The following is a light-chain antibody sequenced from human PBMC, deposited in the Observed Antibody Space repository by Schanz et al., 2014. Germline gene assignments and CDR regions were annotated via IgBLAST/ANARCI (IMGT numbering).Light chain of an antibody. CDR1: SSDVGAYNY. V-gene: IGLV2-11*01. CDR2: DVS. CDR3: CSFTSRSTWV. J-gene: IGLJ3*02. Sequence: QSALTQPRSVSGSPGQSVTISCTGTSSDVGAYNYVSWFQQHPGKAPKLMIYDVSKRPSGVPDRFFGSKSGNTASLLISGLQSDDEADYYCCSFTSRSTWVFGIGTKLTVL.